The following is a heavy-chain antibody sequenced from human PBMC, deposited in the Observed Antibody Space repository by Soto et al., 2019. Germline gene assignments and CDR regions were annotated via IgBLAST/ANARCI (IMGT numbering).Heavy chain of an antibody. V-gene: IGHV3-7*01. J-gene: IGHJ4*02. D-gene: IGHD2-15*01. Sequence: EVQLVESGGGLVQPGGSLRLSCVASGFTFTSYWMRWVRQAPGKGLEWVADIKEDGSDNYYVDSVKGRFTISRENVKNALYLQMNSLRAEDTAVYYCARDDSLYCGDGTCNWGLDYWGQGTPVTVSS. CDR3: ARDDSLYCGDGTCNWGLDY. CDR2: IKEDGSDN. CDR1: GFTFTSYW.